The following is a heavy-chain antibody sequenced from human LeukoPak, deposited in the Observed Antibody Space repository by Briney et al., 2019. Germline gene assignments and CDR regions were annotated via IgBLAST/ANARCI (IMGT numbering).Heavy chain of an antibody. Sequence: ASVKVSCKASVGTFSSYAISWVRQAPGQGLEWMGRIIPILGIANYAQKFQGRVTITADKSTSTAYMELSSLRSEDTAVYYCATLMVITIGNYYYMDVWGKGTTVTVSS. D-gene: IGHD3-22*01. CDR2: IIPILGIA. J-gene: IGHJ6*03. CDR3: ATLMVITIGNYYYMDV. V-gene: IGHV1-69*04. CDR1: VGTFSSYA.